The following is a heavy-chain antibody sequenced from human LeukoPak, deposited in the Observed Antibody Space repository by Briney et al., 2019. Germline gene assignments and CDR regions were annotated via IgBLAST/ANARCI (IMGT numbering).Heavy chain of an antibody. CDR1: GFTFSSYG. J-gene: IGHJ4*02. CDR2: ISGSGGST. Sequence: GGSLRLSCAASGFTFSSYGMSWVRQAPGKGLEWVSAISGSGGSTYYADSVKGRFTISRDNSKNTLYPQMNSLRAEDTAVYYCARGIQLWSHIDYWGQGTLVTVSS. V-gene: IGHV3-23*01. CDR3: ARGIQLWSHIDY. D-gene: IGHD5-18*01.